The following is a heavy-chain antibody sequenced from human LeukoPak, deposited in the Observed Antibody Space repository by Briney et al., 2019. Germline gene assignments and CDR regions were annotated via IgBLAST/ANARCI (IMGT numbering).Heavy chain of an antibody. CDR1: GDFFGSYY. CDR2: MYYTGET. Sequence: PSEXLSLTCSVSGDFFGSYYWSWVRQPPGKGLQWIGCMYYTGETHYNPSLQSRVSMSIDTSKNQFSLKVYSLSAADTAVYYCARHHSGWQFDYWGQGIPVTVSS. V-gene: IGHV4-59*01. D-gene: IGHD6-19*01. CDR3: ARHHSGWQFDY. J-gene: IGHJ4*02.